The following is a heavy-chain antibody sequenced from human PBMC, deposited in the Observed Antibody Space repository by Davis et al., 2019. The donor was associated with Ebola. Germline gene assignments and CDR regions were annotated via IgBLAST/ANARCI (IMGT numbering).Heavy chain of an antibody. CDR2: ISSSSSYI. D-gene: IGHD5-18*01. CDR1: GFTFSRYE. CDR3: ASLVDTSMVDDAFDI. J-gene: IGHJ3*02. V-gene: IGHV3-21*01. Sequence: GGSLRLSCVASGFTFSRYEMNWVRQAPGKGLEWVSSISSSSSYIYYADSVKGRFTISRDNAKNSLYLQMNSLRAEDTAVYYCASLVDTSMVDDAFDIWGQGTVVTVSS.